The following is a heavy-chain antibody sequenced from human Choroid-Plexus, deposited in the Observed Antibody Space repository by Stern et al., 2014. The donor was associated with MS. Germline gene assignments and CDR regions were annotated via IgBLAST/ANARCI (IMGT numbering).Heavy chain of an antibody. CDR3: AKDRQYLTYFFDH. D-gene: IGHD2/OR15-2a*01. CDR2: VSYDGSNK. CDR1: GFTLGSCA. J-gene: IGHJ5*02. Sequence: QVQLVESGGGVVQPGRPLRLSCVASGFTLGSCAMHWVRQAPGKGLGWVAGVSYDGSNKYYADSVKGRFTNSRDNSQNTLYMQMSSLRPEDTAVYYCAKDRQYLTYFFDHWGQGSLVTVSS. V-gene: IGHV3-30*18.